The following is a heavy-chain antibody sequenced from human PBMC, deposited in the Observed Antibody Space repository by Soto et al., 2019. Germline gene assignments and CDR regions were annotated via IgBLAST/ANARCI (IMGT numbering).Heavy chain of an antibody. Sequence: PGGSLRLSCAASGFTFSSYAMHWVRQAPGKGLEWVAVISYDGSNKYYAESVKGRFTISRDNSKNTLYLQMNSLRAEDSAVYYCARDGGTRITIFGVVIMSGGPPDYYYYGMDVWGQGTTVTVSS. J-gene: IGHJ6*02. CDR1: GFTFSSYA. CDR2: ISYDGSNK. V-gene: IGHV3-30-3*01. D-gene: IGHD3-3*01. CDR3: ARDGGTRITIFGVVIMSGGPPDYYYYGMDV.